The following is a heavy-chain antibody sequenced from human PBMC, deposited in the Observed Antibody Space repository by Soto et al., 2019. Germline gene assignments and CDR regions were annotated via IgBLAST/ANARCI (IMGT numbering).Heavy chain of an antibody. CDR1: GYTFTSYG. CDR3: ARDGHVLAVGATTRFAY. Sequence: QVQLVQSGAEVKKPGASVKVSCKASGYTFTSYGISWVRQAPGQGLEWMGWISAYNGNTNYAQKLQGRVTMTTDTSTSTAYMELRSLRSDDPAVYYWARDGHVLAVGATTRFAYWGQGTLVTVSS. J-gene: IGHJ4*02. V-gene: IGHV1-18*01. D-gene: IGHD1-26*01. CDR2: ISAYNGNT.